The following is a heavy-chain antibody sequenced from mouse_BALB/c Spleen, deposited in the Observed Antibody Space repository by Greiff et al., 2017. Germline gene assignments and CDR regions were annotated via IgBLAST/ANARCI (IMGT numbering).Heavy chain of an antibody. CDR2: ISDGGSYT. Sequence: EVKVVESGGGLVKPGGSLKLSCAASGFTFSDYYMYWVRQTPEKRLEWVATISDGGSYTYYPDSVKGRFTISRDNAKNNLYLQMSSLKSEDTAMYYCGRGWGDYWGQGTTLTVSS. CDR1: GFTFSDYY. CDR3: GRGWGDY. V-gene: IGHV5-4*02. J-gene: IGHJ2*01.